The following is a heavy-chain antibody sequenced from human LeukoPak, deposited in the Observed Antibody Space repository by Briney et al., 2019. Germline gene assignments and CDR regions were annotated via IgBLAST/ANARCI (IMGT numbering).Heavy chain of an antibody. CDR2: INSDGSST. D-gene: IGHD3-10*01. V-gene: IGHV3-74*01. CDR1: GFTFSSYW. Sequence: PGGSLRLSCAASGFTFSSYWMHWVRQAPGKGLVWVSRINSDGSSTSYADSVKGRFTISRDNAKNTLYLQMNSLRAEDTAVYYCARGGWFGELVRQFGYYYYYMDVWGKGTTVTVSS. J-gene: IGHJ6*03. CDR3: ARGGWFGELVRQFGYYYYYMDV.